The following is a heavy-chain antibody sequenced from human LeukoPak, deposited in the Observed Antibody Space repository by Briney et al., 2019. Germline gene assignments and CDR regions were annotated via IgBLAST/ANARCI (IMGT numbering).Heavy chain of an antibody. CDR2: ISCDGSNK. J-gene: IGHJ4*02. CDR1: GFTFSSYG. CDR3: ARGRAVVGAILY. D-gene: IGHD1-26*01. V-gene: IGHV3-30*03. Sequence: PGGSLRLSCAASGFTFSSYGMHWVRQAPGKGLEWVAVISCDGSNKYYADSVKGRFTISRDNSKNTLYLQMNSLRAEDTAVYYCARGRAVVGAILYWGQGTLVTVSS.